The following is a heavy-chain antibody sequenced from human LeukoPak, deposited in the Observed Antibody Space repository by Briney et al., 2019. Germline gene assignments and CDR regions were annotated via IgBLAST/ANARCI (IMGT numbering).Heavy chain of an antibody. CDR3: ARQAVDTWFDP. CDR2: IYYSGST. CDR1: GGSISSTIYY. Sequence: SETLSLTCTVSGGSISSTIYYWGWIRQPPGKGLEWIRSIYYSGSTYYNPSLKSRVTISVDTSNNQFSLRLSSVTATDTAVYYCARQAVDTWFDPWGQGTLVTVSS. V-gene: IGHV4-39*01. J-gene: IGHJ5*02. D-gene: IGHD3-9*01.